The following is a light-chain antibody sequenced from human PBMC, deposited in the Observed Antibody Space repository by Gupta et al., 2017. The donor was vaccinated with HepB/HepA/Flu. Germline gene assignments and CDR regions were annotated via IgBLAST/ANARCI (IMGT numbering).Light chain of an antibody. V-gene: IGLV3-19*01. Sequence: SSELTQDPAVSVALGQTVRITCPGDSLGSYYANWFRQTPEPAPVLVIYLKNNRPSGTPARFSATRSGTTASLTTTGAQAEDEADYYCNGRDSRGDHYVFGTGTKVTVL. CDR1: SLGSYY. CDR2: LKN. J-gene: IGLJ1*01. CDR3: NGRDSRGDHYV.